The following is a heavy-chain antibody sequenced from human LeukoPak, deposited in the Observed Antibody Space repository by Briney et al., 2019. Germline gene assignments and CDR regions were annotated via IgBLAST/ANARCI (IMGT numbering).Heavy chain of an antibody. CDR1: GFNFSRYW. Sequence: GGSLRLSCAASGFNFSRYWMSWVRQAPGKGLEWVASIKQDGSEKDYVDSVKGRFTISRDNAKNSLYLQMNSLRAEDSVVYYCVRVEYSSSSLDYWGQGTLVTVSS. J-gene: IGHJ4*02. CDR2: IKQDGSEK. D-gene: IGHD6-6*01. CDR3: VRVEYSSSSLDY. V-gene: IGHV3-7*01.